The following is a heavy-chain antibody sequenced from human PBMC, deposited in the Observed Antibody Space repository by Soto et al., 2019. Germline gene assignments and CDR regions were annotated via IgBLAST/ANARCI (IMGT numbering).Heavy chain of an antibody. CDR3: AKVQQEYVWFDP. CDR2: IYYSGNT. J-gene: IGHJ5*02. Sequence: SETLSLTCTVSGDSISNSNYYWGWIRQPPGKGLEWIGSIYYSGNTYYNPSLKSRVTISVDTSKNQFSLNLSSVTAADTAVYYCAKVQQEYVWFDPWGQGTLVTVSS. CDR1: GDSISNSNYY. V-gene: IGHV4-39*01. D-gene: IGHD6-13*01.